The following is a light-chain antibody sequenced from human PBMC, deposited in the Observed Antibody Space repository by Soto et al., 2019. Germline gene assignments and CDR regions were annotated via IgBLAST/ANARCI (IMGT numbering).Light chain of an antibody. J-gene: IGLJ1*01. Sequence: SVLTQPPSASATPGQSVTISCPGSNSNIGTNTVNWYQQLPGTAPRLLIYTNNQRPSGVPQRFSGSKTGTSASLAIGGLQSEDGADYYCAAWDDSLGAYVFGTGTKITVL. V-gene: IGLV1-44*01. CDR3: AAWDDSLGAYV. CDR2: TNN. CDR1: NSNIGTNT.